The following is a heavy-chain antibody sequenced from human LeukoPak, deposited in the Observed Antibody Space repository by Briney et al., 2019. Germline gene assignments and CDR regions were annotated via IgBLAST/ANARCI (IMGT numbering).Heavy chain of an antibody. D-gene: IGHD5-18*01. CDR2: IIPILGIA. V-gene: IGHV1-69*04. J-gene: IGHJ6*02. CDR1: GGTFSSYA. Sequence: GASVTVSCKXSGGTFSSYAISWVRQAPGQGLEWMGRIIPILGIANYAQKFQGRVTITADKSTSTAYMELSSLRSEDTAVYYCATRGYSYGRENYYYYGMDVWGQGTTVTVSS. CDR3: ATRGYSYGRENYYYYGMDV.